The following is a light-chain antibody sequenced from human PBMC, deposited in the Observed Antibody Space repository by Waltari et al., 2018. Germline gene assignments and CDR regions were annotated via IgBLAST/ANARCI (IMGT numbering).Light chain of an antibody. V-gene: IGLV3-25*03. CDR3: QSTGTTTSFV. CDR2: RDS. CDR1: TLANQD. Sequence: SYELTQAPSVSVSPGQTARITCSGETLANQDDSWYQQRPGKAPVLIMCRDSERPSGIPGRFSGSRSGTTATLTINGVQAEDEADYYCQSTGTTTSFVFGSGTTVSVL. J-gene: IGLJ1*01.